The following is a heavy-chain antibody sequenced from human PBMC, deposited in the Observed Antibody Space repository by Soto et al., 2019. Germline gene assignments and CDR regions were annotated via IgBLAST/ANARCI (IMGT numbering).Heavy chain of an antibody. CDR3: AREGGIVGATADDY. J-gene: IGHJ4*02. V-gene: IGHV4-31*03. Sequence: QVQMQESGPGLVKPSQSLSLTCTVSGGSISSGGYYWSWIRQHPGKGLEWIGYIYYSGSTYYNPSLKSRVTISVDTSKNQFSLKLSSVTAADTAVYYCAREGGIVGATADDYWGQGTLVTVSS. CDR1: GGSISSGGYY. CDR2: IYYSGST. D-gene: IGHD1-26*01.